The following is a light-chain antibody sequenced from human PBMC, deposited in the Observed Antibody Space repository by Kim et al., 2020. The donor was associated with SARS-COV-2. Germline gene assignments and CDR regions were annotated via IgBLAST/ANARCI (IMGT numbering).Light chain of an antibody. J-gene: IGKJ2*01. CDR3: QQRSNWALMYT. CDR1: QRVSSV. Sequence: PGERATLSCRASQRVSSVLAWYQQKPGQAPRLLINDASNRATGIPARFSGSGSGTDFPLTISSLEPEVFAVYYCQQRSNWALMYTFGRGTKLEI. V-gene: IGKV3-11*01. CDR2: DAS.